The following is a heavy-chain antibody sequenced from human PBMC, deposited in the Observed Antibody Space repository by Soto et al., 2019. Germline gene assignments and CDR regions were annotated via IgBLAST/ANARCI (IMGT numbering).Heavy chain of an antibody. J-gene: IGHJ5*02. CDR2: IYYIGST. CDR3: ARSVFP. V-gene: IGHV4-31*03. CDR1: GGSISSGGYY. Sequence: QVQLQESGPGLVKPSQTLSLTCTVSGGSISSGGYYWNWIRQHPGKGLEWIGYIYYIGSTYCNPTLKSRVTISLDTSKNQFSLKLSSVTAAGTAVYYCARSVFPWGQGTLVTVSS.